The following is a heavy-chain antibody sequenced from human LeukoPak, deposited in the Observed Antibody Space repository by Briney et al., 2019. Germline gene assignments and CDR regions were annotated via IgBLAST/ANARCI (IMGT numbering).Heavy chain of an antibody. V-gene: IGHV4-34*01. D-gene: IGHD3-3*01. CDR3: ARWPFWSGHSNWSAP. CDR1: GGSFSGYY. CDR2: INHSGST. J-gene: IGHJ5*02. Sequence: SETLSLTCAVYGGSFSGYYLSWIRQPPGKGLEWIGEINHSGSTNYNPSLKGRVTISVDTSKNQFSLKLSSVTAADTAVYYCARWPFWSGHSNWSAPWGQGTLVTVPS.